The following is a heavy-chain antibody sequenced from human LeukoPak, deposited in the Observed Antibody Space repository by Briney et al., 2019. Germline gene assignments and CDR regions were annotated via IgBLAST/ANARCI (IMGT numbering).Heavy chain of an antibody. Sequence: EASVKVSCKTSGYSFIFYGISWVRQAPGQGPEWMGWISTSTGDTKYTQKFQGRVTLTTDTSTSTAYMELSSLRSDDTAVYYCARDDNYGIFVNVDYWGQGTLVTVSS. D-gene: IGHD4-11*01. CDR1: GYSFIFYG. CDR3: ARDDNYGIFVNVDY. V-gene: IGHV1-18*01. CDR2: ISTSTGDT. J-gene: IGHJ4*02.